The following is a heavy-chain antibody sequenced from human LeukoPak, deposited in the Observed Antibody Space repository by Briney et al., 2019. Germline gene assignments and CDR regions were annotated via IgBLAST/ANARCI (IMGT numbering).Heavy chain of an antibody. CDR3: ARRYYDSSGYYYFDY. Sequence: ASVKVSCKASGGTFSSYAISWVRQAPGQGLEWMGGIIPIFGTANYAQKFQGRVTITTDESTSTAYMELSSLRSEDTAVYYCARRYYDSSGYYYFDYWSQGTLVTVSS. V-gene: IGHV1-69*05. J-gene: IGHJ4*02. CDR2: IIPIFGTA. D-gene: IGHD3-22*01. CDR1: GGTFSSYA.